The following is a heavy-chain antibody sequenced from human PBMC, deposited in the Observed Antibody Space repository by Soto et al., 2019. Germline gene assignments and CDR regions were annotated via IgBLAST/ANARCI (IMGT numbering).Heavy chain of an antibody. D-gene: IGHD3-22*01. CDR2: MSWDGSQK. CDR3: ARWYSYDTSRYFDY. J-gene: IGHJ4*02. CDR1: GFTLTNFA. Sequence: QVQLVESGGGVVQPGRSLRLSCAASGFTLTNFAMHWVRQAPGKGLEWVAVMSWDGSQKYYADSVRGRFTISRDSSKNTLYLQMASLRAADTAIYYCARWYSYDTSRYFDYWGQGTLVTVSS. V-gene: IGHV3-30*14.